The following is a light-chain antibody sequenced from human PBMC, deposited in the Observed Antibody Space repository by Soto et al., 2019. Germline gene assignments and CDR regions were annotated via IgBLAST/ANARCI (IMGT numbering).Light chain of an antibody. Sequence: QSVLTQPPSVSGAPGQRVTISCTGSSSNIGAGYDVHWYQQLPGTAPKLLIYGNSNRPSGVPDRFSGSKSGTSASLAITGLQAEGEADYYCQSYDSSLSVWVFGGGTQLTVL. J-gene: IGLJ3*02. CDR1: SSNIGAGYD. V-gene: IGLV1-40*01. CDR2: GNS. CDR3: QSYDSSLSVWV.